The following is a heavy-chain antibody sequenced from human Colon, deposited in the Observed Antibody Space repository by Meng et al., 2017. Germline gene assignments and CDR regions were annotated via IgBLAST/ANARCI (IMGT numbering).Heavy chain of an antibody. J-gene: IGHJ4*02. CDR1: GGFVSSAGDQ. CDR3: ARYHMGSIDY. D-gene: IGHD1-26*01. CDR2: AST. V-gene: IGHV4-61*08. Sequence: LVMLLAALSLLCVFSGGFVSSAGDQWSCLRQPPVQVLDLIGYASTNYNPSLKSRVTISVATSKNQFSLRLTSVSAADTAVYYCARYHMGSIDYWGQGILVTVSS.